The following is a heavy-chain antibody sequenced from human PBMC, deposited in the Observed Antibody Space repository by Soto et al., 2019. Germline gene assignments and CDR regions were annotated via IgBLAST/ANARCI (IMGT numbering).Heavy chain of an antibody. CDR3: ARVTLQYSGSYYWFDP. CDR2: IYYGGST. D-gene: IGHD1-26*01. Sequence: PSETLSLTCTVSGGSFTTYYWSWIRQSPGKGLEWIGYIYYGGSTNYNPSLRGRASISIDTSKNQFSLRLTSVTAADTAVYYCARVTLQYSGSYYWFDPWGQGTLVTVS. CDR1: GGSFTTYY. J-gene: IGHJ5*02. V-gene: IGHV4-59*12.